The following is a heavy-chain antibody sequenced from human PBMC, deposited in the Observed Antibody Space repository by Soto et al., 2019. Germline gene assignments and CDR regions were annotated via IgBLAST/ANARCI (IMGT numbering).Heavy chain of an antibody. D-gene: IGHD2-15*01. CDR2: IIPIFGTA. CDR1: GGTFSSYA. Sequence: QVQLVQSGAEVKKPGSSVKVSCKASGGTFSSYAISWVRQAPGQGLEWMGGIIPIFGTANYAQKFQGRVTITADESTSTAYMELSSLRSEDTAVYYCARGKVIRNCSGGSCYPDYYYYGMDDWGQGTTVTVSS. V-gene: IGHV1-69*01. J-gene: IGHJ6*02. CDR3: ARGKVIRNCSGGSCYPDYYYYGMDD.